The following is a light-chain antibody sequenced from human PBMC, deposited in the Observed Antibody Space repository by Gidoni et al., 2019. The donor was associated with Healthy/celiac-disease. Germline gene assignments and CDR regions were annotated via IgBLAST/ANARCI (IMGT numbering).Light chain of an antibody. J-gene: IGLJ1*01. CDR3: SSYTSSCTPYV. Sequence: QSALTQPASVSESPGQSITISCTGTSSDVGGYNYVSWYQQHPGKAPKLMIYEVSNRPSGVSNRFSGSKSGNTAFLTISGLQAEDEADYYCSSYTSSCTPYVFGTGTKVTV. CDR2: EVS. V-gene: IGLV2-14*01. CDR1: SSDVGGYNY.